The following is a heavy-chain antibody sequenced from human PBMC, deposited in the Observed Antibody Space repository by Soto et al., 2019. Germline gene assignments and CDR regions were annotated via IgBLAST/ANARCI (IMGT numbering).Heavy chain of an antibody. D-gene: IGHD4-17*01. CDR2: IWYDGSNK. J-gene: IGHJ4*02. V-gene: IGHV3-33*01. Sequence: QVQLVESGGGVVQPGRSLRLSCAASGFTFSSYGMHWVRQAPGEGLEWVAVIWYDGSNKYYADSVKGRFTISRDNSKNTLYLQMNSLRAEDTAVYYCARVLGDYGEEYYFDYWGQGTLVTVSS. CDR3: ARVLGDYGEEYYFDY. CDR1: GFTFSSYG.